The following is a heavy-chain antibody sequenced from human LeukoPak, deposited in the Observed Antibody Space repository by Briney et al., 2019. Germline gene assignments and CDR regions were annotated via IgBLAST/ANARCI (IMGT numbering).Heavy chain of an antibody. Sequence: SETLSLTCTVSGGSISSGDYYWSWIRQPPGKGLEWIGYIYYSGSTYYDPSLKSRVTISVDTSKNQFSLKLSSVTAADTAVYYCARDLPGSGWYGGDWFDPWGQGTLVTVSS. D-gene: IGHD6-19*01. CDR1: GGSISSGDYY. CDR2: IYYSGST. CDR3: ARDLPGSGWYGGDWFDP. V-gene: IGHV4-30-4*08. J-gene: IGHJ5*02.